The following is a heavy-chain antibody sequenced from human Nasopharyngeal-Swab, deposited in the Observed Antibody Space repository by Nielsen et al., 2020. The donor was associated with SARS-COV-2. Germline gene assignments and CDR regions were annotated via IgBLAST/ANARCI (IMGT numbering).Heavy chain of an antibody. J-gene: IGHJ4*02. V-gene: IGHV3-48*04. CDR2: ISSNRSTI. D-gene: IGHD1-1*01. CDR1: RFTFSSYS. CDR3: ARVAELGTTGTTEGEEY. Sequence: GESLKISCSASRFTFSSYSMNLVRQAPGKGLEWVSYISSNRSTIYYADSVKGRFTISRDNAKNTLYLQMNSLRAEDTAVYYCARVAELGTTGTTEGEEYWGQGTLVTVSS.